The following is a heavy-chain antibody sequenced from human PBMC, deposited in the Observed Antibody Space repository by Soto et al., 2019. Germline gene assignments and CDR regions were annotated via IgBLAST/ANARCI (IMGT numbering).Heavy chain of an antibody. CDR3: AREGTSSWSGDYGMDV. D-gene: IGHD6-13*01. V-gene: IGHV4-59*01. CDR2: IYYSGVT. Sequence: QVQLQESGPGLVKPSETLSLTCTVSGVSMRSYYWSWIRQPPGKGLEWIGYIYYSGVTNYNPPPERRVTMSVDTSNNQFFLKLNSVTAADTAVYYCAREGTSSWSGDYGMDVWGQGTMVTVSS. CDR1: GVSMRSYY. J-gene: IGHJ6*02.